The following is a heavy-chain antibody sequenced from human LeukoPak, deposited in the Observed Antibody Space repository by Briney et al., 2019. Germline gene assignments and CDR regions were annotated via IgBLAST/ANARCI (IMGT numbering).Heavy chain of an antibody. D-gene: IGHD2-15*01. CDR1: GFTFSRDS. CDR2: INGGGSPI. V-gene: IGHV3-48*01. Sequence: GGSLRLSCAASGFTFSRDSMNWVRQAPGKGLEWVAYINGGGSPIYYADSVKGRFTISRDNTKNTLYLQMNSLRAEDTAVYYCARDTQGYCGGGSCYGRGFDYWGQGTLVTVSS. J-gene: IGHJ4*02. CDR3: ARDTQGYCGGGSCYGRGFDY.